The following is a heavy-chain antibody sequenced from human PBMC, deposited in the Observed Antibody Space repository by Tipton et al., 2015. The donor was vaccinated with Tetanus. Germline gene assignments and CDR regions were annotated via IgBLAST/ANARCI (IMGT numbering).Heavy chain of an antibody. CDR1: GFTFSSYG. Sequence: SLRLSCAASGFTFSSYGMHWVRQAPGKGLEWVAVISYDGSNKYYADSVKGRFTISRDNSKNTLYLQMNSLRAEDTAVYYCAKGSAADEVGYYGMDVWGQGTTVTVSS. CDR2: ISYDGSNK. D-gene: IGHD6-13*01. CDR3: AKGSAADEVGYYGMDV. V-gene: IGHV3-30*18. J-gene: IGHJ6*02.